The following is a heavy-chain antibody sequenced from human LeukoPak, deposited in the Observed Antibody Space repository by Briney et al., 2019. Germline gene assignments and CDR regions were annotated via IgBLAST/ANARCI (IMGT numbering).Heavy chain of an antibody. Sequence: GASVKVSCKTSGYTFTSFTINWVRRAPGQGLEWMGWISVHNGNTKYAQNLQGRVTMTTGTSTSTAYMELKSLRADDTAVYYCARGRMVLGVPFDSWGQGTLVTVSS. D-gene: IGHD3-10*01. CDR3: ARGRMVLGVPFDS. J-gene: IGHJ4*02. CDR2: ISVHNGNT. V-gene: IGHV1-18*01. CDR1: GYTFTSFT.